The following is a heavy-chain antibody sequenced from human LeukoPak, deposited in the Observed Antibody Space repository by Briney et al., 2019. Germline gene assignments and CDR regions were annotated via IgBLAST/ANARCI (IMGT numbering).Heavy chain of an antibody. D-gene: IGHD3-3*01. Sequence: ASVKVSCKASGYTFTSYDINWVRQATGQGLEWMGWMNPNSGNTGYAQKFQGRATMTRNTSISTAYMELSSLRSEDTAVYYCARGRKNDFWSGYYPYYFDYWGQGTLVTVSS. V-gene: IGHV1-8*01. CDR1: GYTFTSYD. CDR2: MNPNSGNT. J-gene: IGHJ4*02. CDR3: ARGRKNDFWSGYYPYYFDY.